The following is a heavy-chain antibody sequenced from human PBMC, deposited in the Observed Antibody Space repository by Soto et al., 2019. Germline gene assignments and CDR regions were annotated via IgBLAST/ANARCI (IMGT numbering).Heavy chain of an antibody. CDR1: GFTFSSYA. J-gene: IGHJ6*02. CDR3: ARAAVLRFLEWLLPSYYYYGMDV. D-gene: IGHD3-3*01. V-gene: IGHV3-30-3*01. Sequence: PGGSLRLSCAASGFTFSSYAMHWVRQAPGKGLEWVAVISYDGSNKYYADSVKGRFTISRDNSKNTLYLQMNSLRAEDTAVYYCARAAVLRFLEWLLPSYYYYGMDVWGQGTTVTVSS. CDR2: ISYDGSNK.